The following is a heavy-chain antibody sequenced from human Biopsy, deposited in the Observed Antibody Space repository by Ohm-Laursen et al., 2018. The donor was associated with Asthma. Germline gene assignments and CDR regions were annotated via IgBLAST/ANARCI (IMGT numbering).Heavy chain of an antibody. V-gene: IGHV3-30*18. CDR1: GFTFSSYC. D-gene: IGHD3-3*01. CDR3: AKDTEGRYDFWSGLSYNYYGMDV. CDR2: ISYDGRNK. Sequence: SLRLSCTASGFTFSSYCMYWVRQAPAKGREWVAVISYDGRNKYYADSVKGRFTISRDNSKNTLYLQMNSLRAEDTAVYYCAKDTEGRYDFWSGLSYNYYGMDVWGQGTTVTVSS. J-gene: IGHJ6*02.